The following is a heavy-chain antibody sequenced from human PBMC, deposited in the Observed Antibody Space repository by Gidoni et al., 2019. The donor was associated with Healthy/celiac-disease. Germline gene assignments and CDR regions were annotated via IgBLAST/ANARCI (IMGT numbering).Heavy chain of an antibody. J-gene: IGHJ4*02. CDR1: GYTFTSYA. D-gene: IGHD1-26*01. Sequence: QVQLVQSGSELKKPGASVKVSCKSSGYTFTSYAMNWVRQAPGQGLEWIGWINTNTGKQTYAQGFTGRFVFSLDTYVRTAYLQISSLKAEDTAVYDCARVGRIVGDSVPSDYWGQGTLVTVSS. CDR2: INTNTGKQ. V-gene: IGHV7-4-1*02. CDR3: ARVGRIVGDSVPSDY.